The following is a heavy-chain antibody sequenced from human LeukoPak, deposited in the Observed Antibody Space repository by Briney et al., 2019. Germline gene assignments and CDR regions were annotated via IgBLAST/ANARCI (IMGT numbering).Heavy chain of an antibody. CDR2: INHSGST. CDR1: GGSFSGYY. J-gene: IGHJ4*02. Sequence: PSETLPLTCAVYGGSFSGYYWSWIRQPPGKGLEWIGEINHSGSTNYNPSLKSRVTISVDTSKNQFSLKLSSVTAADTAVYYCARNSGSLVYWGQGTLVTVSS. D-gene: IGHD1-26*01. V-gene: IGHV4-34*01. CDR3: ARNSGSLVY.